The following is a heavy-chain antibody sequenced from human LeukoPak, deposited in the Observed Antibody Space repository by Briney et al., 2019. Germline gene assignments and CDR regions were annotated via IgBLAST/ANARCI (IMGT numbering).Heavy chain of an antibody. CDR2: IYTSGST. D-gene: IGHD6-13*01. CDR1: GGSISSGGYY. V-gene: IGHV4-61*02. J-gene: IGHJ4*02. CDR3: ARGLAAAAHDY. Sequence: PSQTLSLTCTVSGGSISSGGYYWSWIRQPAGKGLEWIGRIYTSGSTNYNPSLKSRVTISVDTSKNQFSLKLSSVTAAYTAVYYCARGLAAAAHDYWGQGTLVTVSS.